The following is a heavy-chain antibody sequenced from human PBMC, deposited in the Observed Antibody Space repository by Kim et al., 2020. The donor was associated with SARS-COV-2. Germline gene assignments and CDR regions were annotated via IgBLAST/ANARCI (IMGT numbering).Heavy chain of an antibody. CDR3: ARGYKTDWYAGTH. CDR1: GGPFTDHY. V-gene: IGHV4-34*01. Sequence: SETLSLTCAVSGGPFTDHYWSWIRQPPGKGLEWIGEINHSGNTNYNPSLKSRVTISVDTSKSQISLKLSSVTAADTAVYYCARGYKTDWYAGTHWGQGTLVTVSS. D-gene: IGHD2-21*01. J-gene: IGHJ4*02. CDR2: INHSGNT.